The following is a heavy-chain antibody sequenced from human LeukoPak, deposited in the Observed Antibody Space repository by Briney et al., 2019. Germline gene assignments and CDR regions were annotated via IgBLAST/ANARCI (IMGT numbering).Heavy chain of an antibody. Sequence: GGSLRLPCAAAGFTFSSYWMHWVRQAPGKGLVWVSRINTDGSSTIYADSVKGRFTISRDNAKSTLYLQMNRLRAEDTAVYACARGNEWAFDYWAQGTLVTVSS. D-gene: IGHD1-26*01. J-gene: IGHJ4*02. V-gene: IGHV3-74*01. CDR2: INTDGSST. CDR1: GFTFSSYW. CDR3: ARGNEWAFDY.